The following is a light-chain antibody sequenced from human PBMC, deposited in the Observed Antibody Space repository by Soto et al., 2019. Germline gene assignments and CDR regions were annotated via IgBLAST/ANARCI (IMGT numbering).Light chain of an antibody. V-gene: IGLV2-14*01. CDR3: SSYTSSSTLVV. J-gene: IGLJ2*01. CDR2: EVS. Sequence: QSALTQPASVSGSPGQSITISCTGTSRDVGGYNYVSWYQQHPGKAPKLMLYEVSNRPSGVSNRFSGSKSGNTASLTISGLQAEDEADYYCSSYTSSSTLVVFGGGTKVTVL. CDR1: SRDVGGYNY.